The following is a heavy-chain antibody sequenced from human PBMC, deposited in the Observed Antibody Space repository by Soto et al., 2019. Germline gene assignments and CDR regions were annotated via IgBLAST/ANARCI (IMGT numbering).Heavy chain of an antibody. CDR2: ISSSSSYI. CDR3: ARGDTIDGVVTFRPCYYYMDG. V-gene: IGHV3-21*01. D-gene: IGHD3-3*01. Sequence: EVQLVESGGGLVKPGGSLRLSCAASGFTFSSYSMNWVRQAPGKGLEWVSSISSSSSYIYYADSVKGRFTISRDNAKNSLYLQMNSLRAEDTAVYHSARGDTIDGVVTFRPCYYYMDGWGIGITVTVSS. CDR1: GFTFSSYS. J-gene: IGHJ6*03.